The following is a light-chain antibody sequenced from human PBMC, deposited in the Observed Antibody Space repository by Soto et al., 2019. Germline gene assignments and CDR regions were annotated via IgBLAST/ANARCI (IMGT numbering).Light chain of an antibody. CDR1: QSINGY. Sequence: EIVLTQSPDTLSLSPGERATLSCLASQSINGYLAWYQHKPGQAPRLLIDDASNRATGIPARFSGSGSGTDFTLTISSLQSEDFAVYYCQQYNSWPPITFGQGTRLEIK. CDR3: QQYNSWPPIT. V-gene: IGKV3-11*01. CDR2: DAS. J-gene: IGKJ5*01.